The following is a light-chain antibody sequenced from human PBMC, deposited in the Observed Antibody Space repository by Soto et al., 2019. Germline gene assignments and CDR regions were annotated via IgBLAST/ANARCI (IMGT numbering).Light chain of an antibody. J-gene: IGLJ2*01. CDR2: ENN. Sequence: QSVLTQPPSVSAAPGQKVTISCSGSSSNIGKNYVSWYQQLPGTAPKLLIYENNKRPSGIPDRFSGSKSGTSATLGITGLQTGDEADYYCGTWDISLSVVFGGGTKLTVL. CDR1: SSNIGKNY. V-gene: IGLV1-51*02. CDR3: GTWDISLSVV.